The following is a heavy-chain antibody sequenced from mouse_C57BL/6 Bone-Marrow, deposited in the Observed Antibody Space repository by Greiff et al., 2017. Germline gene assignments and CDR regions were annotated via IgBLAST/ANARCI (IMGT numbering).Heavy chain of an antibody. CDR3: TRSLIYSGTNY. V-gene: IGHV14-2*01. Sequence: VQLQQSGAELVKPGASVKLSCTASGFNIKDYYIHWVKQRTEQGLEWIGKIDPENGETKYAPKFQDKATITADTSSNTAYLQLSSLTSEDTAVYYCTRSLIYSGTNYWGQGTPLTVSS. D-gene: IGHD1-1*01. CDR2: IDPENGET. CDR1: GFNIKDYY. J-gene: IGHJ2*01.